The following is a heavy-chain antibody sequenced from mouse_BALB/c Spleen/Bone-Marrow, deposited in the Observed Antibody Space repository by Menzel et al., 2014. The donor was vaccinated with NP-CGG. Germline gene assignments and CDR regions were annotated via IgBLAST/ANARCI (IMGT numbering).Heavy chain of an antibody. Sequence: EVKLVESGAELVKPAASVKLSCTASGFNIKDTYMHWVKQRPEKGLACLGRIDPANGNTKYDPKFQGKATITADTSSNTAYLQLSSLTSEDTAVYYCANYYYGSSLFAYWGQGTLVTVSA. J-gene: IGHJ3*01. CDR1: GFNIKDTY. D-gene: IGHD1-1*01. V-gene: IGHV14-3*02. CDR2: IDPANGNT. CDR3: ANYYYGSSLFAY.